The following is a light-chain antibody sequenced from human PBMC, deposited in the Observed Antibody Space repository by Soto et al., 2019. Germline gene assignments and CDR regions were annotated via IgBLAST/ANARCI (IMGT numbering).Light chain of an antibody. CDR3: QQYGSSPT. J-gene: IGKJ1*01. V-gene: IGKV3-20*01. CDR2: SAS. CDR1: QSISSN. Sequence: EIVMTQSPVTLSVSPGERATLPCRASQSISSNLAWHQQKPGQAPRLLIYSASTRATGVPARFSGSGSGTDFTLTISRLEPEDFAVYYCQQYGSSPTFGQGTKVDIK.